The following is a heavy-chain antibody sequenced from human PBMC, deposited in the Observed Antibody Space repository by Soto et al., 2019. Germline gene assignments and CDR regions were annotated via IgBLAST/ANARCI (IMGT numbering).Heavy chain of an antibody. J-gene: IGHJ4*02. D-gene: IGHD3-22*01. CDR2: ISWSGNNM. CDR3: VKGLNIDYNSGWLYFDD. Sequence: PGGSLRLSCAASGFPFDDYAMYWVRQTPGKALEWVSGISWSGNNMDYRDSVKGRFTISRDNAKNSLYLQMNSLRVEDTALYYCVKGLNIDYNSGWLYFDDGGQVTVVTVTS. CDR1: GFPFDDYA. V-gene: IGHV3-9*01.